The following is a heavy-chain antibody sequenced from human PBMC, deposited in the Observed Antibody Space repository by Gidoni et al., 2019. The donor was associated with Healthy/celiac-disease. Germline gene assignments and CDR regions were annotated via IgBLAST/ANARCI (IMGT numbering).Heavy chain of an antibody. CDR2: INPNSGGT. Sequence: QVQLVQSGAEVKKPGASVQVSCTASGYTFTGYYMHWVRQAPGQGLEWMGRINPNSGGTNYAQKFQGRVTMTRDTSISTAYMELSRLRSDDTAVYYCARGLTIFGVVIGYYYGMDVWGQGTTVTVSS. D-gene: IGHD3-3*01. J-gene: IGHJ6*02. CDR1: GYTFTGYY. V-gene: IGHV1-2*06. CDR3: ARGLTIFGVVIGYYYGMDV.